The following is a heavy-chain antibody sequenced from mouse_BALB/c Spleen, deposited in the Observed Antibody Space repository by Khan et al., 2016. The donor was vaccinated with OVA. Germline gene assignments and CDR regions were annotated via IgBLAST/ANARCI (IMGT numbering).Heavy chain of an antibody. Sequence: VKLKQSGAELAKPGASVKMSCKASGYTFTSYWMHWVKQRPGQGLEWIGYINPSTGYTEYNQRFKDKATLTADKSSSTAYMQLSSLTSEESAVXYCANHGSSSAWLTYWGQGTLVTVSA. V-gene: IGHV1-7*01. D-gene: IGHD1-1*01. J-gene: IGHJ3*01. CDR2: INPSTGYT. CDR1: GYTFTSYW. CDR3: ANHGSSSAWLTY.